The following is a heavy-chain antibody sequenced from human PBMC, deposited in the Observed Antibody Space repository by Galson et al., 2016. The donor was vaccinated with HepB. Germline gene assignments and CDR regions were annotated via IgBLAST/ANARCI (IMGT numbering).Heavy chain of an antibody. D-gene: IGHD5-12*01. CDR3: AGDSGYGFDY. CDR2: IYSGGGT. Sequence: SLRLSCAVSGFPVSRNYVSWVRQAPGKGLEWVSLIYSGGGTNHADSVKGRFTMSRDTSKNTLYLQMKSLRAEDTAVYHCAGDSGYGFDYWGQGTLVTVSS. CDR1: GFPVSRNY. J-gene: IGHJ4*02. V-gene: IGHV3-53*01.